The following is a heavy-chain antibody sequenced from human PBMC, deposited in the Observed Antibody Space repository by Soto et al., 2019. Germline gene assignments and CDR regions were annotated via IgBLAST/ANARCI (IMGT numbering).Heavy chain of an antibody. V-gene: IGHV3-23*01. Sequence: EVQLLESGGALVQSGGSLRLSCAASGFTFSNFAMSWVRQAPGKGLAWVSGISGSGDNNDHADSVKGRFTISRDKSKNTLYLQLNSLRAEDTAVYYCGKGSDYVLKGSPFRQVQYYYYYMDVWGKGTTVTVSS. CDR2: ISGSGDNN. CDR1: GFTFSNFA. CDR3: GKGSDYVLKGSPFRQVQYYYYYMDV. J-gene: IGHJ6*03. D-gene: IGHD3-16*01.